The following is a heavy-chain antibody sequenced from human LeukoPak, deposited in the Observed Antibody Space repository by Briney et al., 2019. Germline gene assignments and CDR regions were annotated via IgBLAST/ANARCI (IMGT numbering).Heavy chain of an antibody. CDR3: ARGSGYDLAYYFDY. V-gene: IGHV3-23*01. Sequence: GGSLRLSCAASGFTFSSYAMSWVRQAPGKGLEWVSAISGSGGSTYYADSVKGRFTISRDNSKNTLYLQMNSLRAEDTAVYYCARGSGYDLAYYFDYWGQGTLVTVSS. J-gene: IGHJ4*02. D-gene: IGHD5-12*01. CDR2: ISGSGGST. CDR1: GFTFSSYA.